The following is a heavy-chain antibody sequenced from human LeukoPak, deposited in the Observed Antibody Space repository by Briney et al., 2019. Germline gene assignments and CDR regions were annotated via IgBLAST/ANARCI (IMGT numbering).Heavy chain of an antibody. V-gene: IGHV3-49*03. J-gene: IGHJ4*02. Sequence: GGSLRLSCTASGFTFGDYAMSWFRQAPGKGLEWVGFIRSKAYGGTTEYAASVKGRFTISRDDSKSIAYLQMNSPKTEDTAVYYCTREPDRNYYDTSIRYFDYWGQGTLVTVSS. D-gene: IGHD3-22*01. CDR2: IRSKAYGGTT. CDR1: GFTFGDYA. CDR3: TREPDRNYYDTSIRYFDY.